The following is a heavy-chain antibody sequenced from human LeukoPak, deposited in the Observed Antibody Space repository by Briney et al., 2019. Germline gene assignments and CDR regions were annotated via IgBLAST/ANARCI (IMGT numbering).Heavy chain of an antibody. J-gene: IGHJ4*02. CDR3: ARVLLRPESKYSSGPHDY. D-gene: IGHD6-19*01. Sequence: GALRLFWAGSGFNLSYYLMSWVPQASGEGLGWVANIKQDGSEKYYVDSVKGRFTISRDNAKNSLYLQMNSLRAEDTAVYYCARVLLRPESKYSSGPHDYWGQGTLVTVSS. CDR1: GFNLSYYL. CDR2: IKQDGSEK. V-gene: IGHV3-7*02.